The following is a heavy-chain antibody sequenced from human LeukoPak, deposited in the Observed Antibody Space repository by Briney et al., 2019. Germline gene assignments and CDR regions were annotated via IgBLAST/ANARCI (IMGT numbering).Heavy chain of an antibody. CDR3: ARDGPYYYDSSGYPYYYYYGMDV. D-gene: IGHD3-22*01. CDR1: GFTFSSYA. Sequence: GGSLRLSCAASGFTFSSYAMHWVRQAPGKGLEWVAVMSYDGSNKYYADSVKGRFTISRDNSKNTLYLQMNSLRAEDTAVYYCARDGPYYYDSSGYPYYYYYGMDVWGQGTTVTVSS. V-gene: IGHV3-30-3*01. CDR2: MSYDGSNK. J-gene: IGHJ6*02.